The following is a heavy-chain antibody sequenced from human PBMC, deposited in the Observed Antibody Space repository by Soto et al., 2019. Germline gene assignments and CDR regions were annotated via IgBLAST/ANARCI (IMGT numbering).Heavy chain of an antibody. Sequence: GGSLRLSCTASGFTFNFYAMSWVRQAPGKGLEWVSAISGSGGGTYYADSVKGRFTISRDNSKNTLYLQMNSLRAEDTAVYYCATSPSSSWSYQFDYWGQGTLVTVSS. J-gene: IGHJ4*02. CDR3: ATSPSSSWSYQFDY. CDR2: ISGSGGGT. CDR1: GFTFNFYA. D-gene: IGHD6-13*01. V-gene: IGHV3-23*01.